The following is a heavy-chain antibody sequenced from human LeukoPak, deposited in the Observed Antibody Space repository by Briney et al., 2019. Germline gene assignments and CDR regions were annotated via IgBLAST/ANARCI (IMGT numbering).Heavy chain of an antibody. V-gene: IGHV4-59*12. CDR3: ARKLRENSSGYLFRGWFDP. Sequence: QPSETLSLTCTVSDGSINTYHWSWVRQPPGRGLEWIGYLYYSGSTNYNPSLKSRVTISVDMSKNQFSLKLSSVTAADTAVYYCARKLRENSSGYLFRGWFDPWGQGTLVTVSS. CDR2: LYYSGST. CDR1: DGSINTYH. J-gene: IGHJ5*02. D-gene: IGHD3-22*01.